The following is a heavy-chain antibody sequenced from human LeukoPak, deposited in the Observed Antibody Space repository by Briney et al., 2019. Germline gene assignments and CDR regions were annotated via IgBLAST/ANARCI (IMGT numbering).Heavy chain of an antibody. CDR1: GFTFSSYG. D-gene: IGHD1-7*01. CDR2: IRYDGSNK. Sequence: GGSLRLSCAASGFTFSSYGMHWVRQAPGKGLEWVAFIRYDGSNKIYTDSVKGRFTISRDNPKNTLYLQMDSLRAEDTAVYYWAKGNSDFDYWGQGTLVTVSS. CDR3: AKGNSDFDY. J-gene: IGHJ4*02. V-gene: IGHV3-30*02.